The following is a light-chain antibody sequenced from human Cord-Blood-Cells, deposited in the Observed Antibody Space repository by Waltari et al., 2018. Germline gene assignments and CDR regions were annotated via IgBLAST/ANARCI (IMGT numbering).Light chain of an antibody. CDR1: SSNIGSNY. Sequence: QSVLTQPPSASGTPGQRVTISCSGSSSNIGSNYVYWYQQLPGTAPQLLIYRNNQRPPRPAPQTPLSRKKQRPSGVPGRFSGSKSGTSASLAISGLRSEDEADYYCAAWDDSLSGHYVFGTGTKVTVL. J-gene: IGLJ1*01. CDR2: RNN. CDR3: AAWDDSLSGHYV. V-gene: IGLV1-47*01.